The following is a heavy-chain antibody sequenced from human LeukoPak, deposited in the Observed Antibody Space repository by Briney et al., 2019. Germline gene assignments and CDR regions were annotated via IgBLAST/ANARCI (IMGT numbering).Heavy chain of an antibody. CDR1: GFTFSSYA. Sequence: GGSLRLSCAASGFTFSSYAVHWVRQAPGKGLEWVGRIQSKTDGGTTEYAAPVKGRFTISRDDSTNTLYLQMNSLKTEDTGVYYCAAGGRVWGQGTTVTVSS. J-gene: IGHJ6*02. CDR3: AAGGRV. CDR2: IQSKTDGGTT. D-gene: IGHD3-10*01. V-gene: IGHV3-15*01.